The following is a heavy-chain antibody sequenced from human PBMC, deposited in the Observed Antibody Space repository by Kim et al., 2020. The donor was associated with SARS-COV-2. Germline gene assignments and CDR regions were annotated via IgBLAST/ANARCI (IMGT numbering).Heavy chain of an antibody. J-gene: IGHJ4*02. V-gene: IGHV1-2*02. CDR3: ARDVYGSPLRGYFDY. Sequence: ASVKVSCKASGYTFTAYYIHWVRQAPGQGLEWMGWINPNSGRTLYAQNFQGRVTMTRDTSISTASMELSGLRSDDTAVYYCARDVYGSPLRGYFDYWGQGALLTVSS. CDR1: GYTFTAYY. CDR2: INPNSGRT. D-gene: IGHD1-26*01.